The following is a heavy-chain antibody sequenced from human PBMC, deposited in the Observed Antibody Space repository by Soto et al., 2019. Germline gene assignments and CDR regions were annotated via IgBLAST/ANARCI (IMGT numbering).Heavy chain of an antibody. CDR3: EREVDTALVRRYSGMDV. J-gene: IGHJ6*02. V-gene: IGHV3-30-3*01. Sequence: GGSLRLSCAASGFTFSSYAMHWVRQAPGKGLEWVAVISYDGSNKYYADSVKGRFTISRDNSKNTLYLQMNSLRAEDTAVYYCEREVDTALVRRYSGMDVWGQGTTVTVSS. CDR1: GFTFSSYA. CDR2: ISYDGSNK. D-gene: IGHD5-18*01.